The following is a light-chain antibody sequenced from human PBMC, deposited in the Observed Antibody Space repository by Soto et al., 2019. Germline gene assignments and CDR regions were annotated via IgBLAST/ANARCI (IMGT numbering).Light chain of an antibody. V-gene: IGKV1-9*01. J-gene: IGKJ4*01. CDR3: QHTRSYPAT. CDR1: QGITSY. Sequence: IQLAQSPSSLYASVGDSVTITCRASQGITSYLAWYQQKPGKAPNLLIYGASTLQSGVPSRFSGSGSGTDFTLTITIPQSEGFATQICQHTRSYPATFGGGTKVDIK. CDR2: GAS.